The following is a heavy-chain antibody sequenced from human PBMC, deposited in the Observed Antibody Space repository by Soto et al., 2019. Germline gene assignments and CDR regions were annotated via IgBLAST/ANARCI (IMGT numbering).Heavy chain of an antibody. CDR1: GGSISSGDYY. CDR3: ARDVAAAGKDWFDP. V-gene: IGHV4-30-4*01. D-gene: IGHD6-13*01. Sequence: QVQLQESGPGLVKPSQTLSLTCTVSGGSISSGDYYWSWIRQPPGEGLEWMGYIYYSGNTYYNPSLRSRVTISLDTSKNQFSLKLSSATAADTAVYYCARDVAAAGKDWFDPWGQGTLVTVSS. J-gene: IGHJ5*02. CDR2: IYYSGNT.